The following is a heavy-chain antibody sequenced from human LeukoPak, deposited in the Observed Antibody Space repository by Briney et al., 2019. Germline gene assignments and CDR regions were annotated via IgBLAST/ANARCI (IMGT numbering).Heavy chain of an antibody. CDR1: GFTFSNYS. V-gene: IGHV3-21*01. CDR3: ARGTDSSSWSRDLDY. CDR2: ISSSSSYI. D-gene: IGHD6-13*01. Sequence: GGSLRLSCAASGFTFSNYSMNWVRQAPGKGLEWVSSISSSSSYIYYADSLKGRFTISRDNARNSLYLQMNSLRAEDTAVYFGARGTDSSSWSRDLDYWGQGTLVTVSS. J-gene: IGHJ4*02.